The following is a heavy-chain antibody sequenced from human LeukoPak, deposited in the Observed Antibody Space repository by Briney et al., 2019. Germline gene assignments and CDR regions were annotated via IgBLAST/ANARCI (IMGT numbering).Heavy chain of an antibody. CDR2: IYYSGST. V-gene: IGHV4-59*01. D-gene: IGHD3-9*01. Sequence: PSETLSLTCTVSGGSISSYYWSWIRQPPGKGLEGIGYIYYSGSTNYNPSLKSRVTISVDTSKNQFSLKLSSVTAADTAVYYCARSSYYDILTDNNWFDPWGQGTLVTVSS. CDR3: ARSSYYDILTDNNWFDP. J-gene: IGHJ5*02. CDR1: GGSISSYY.